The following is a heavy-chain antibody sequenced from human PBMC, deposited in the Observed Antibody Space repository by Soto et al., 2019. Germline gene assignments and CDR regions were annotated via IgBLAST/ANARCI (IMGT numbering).Heavy chain of an antibody. J-gene: IGHJ4*02. CDR2: AYYSGTS. CDR3: ARDPYGYLDY. Sequence: WTWIRQPPGKELEWIGYAYYSGTSNYNPSLKSRVTISLDSSKNQFSLMLTSVTAADTAVYYCARDPYGYLDYWGQGALVTVSS. D-gene: IGHD3-10*01. V-gene: IGHV4-59*01.